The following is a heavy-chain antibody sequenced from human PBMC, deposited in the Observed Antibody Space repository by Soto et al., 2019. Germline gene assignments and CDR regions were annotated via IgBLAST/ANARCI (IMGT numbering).Heavy chain of an antibody. V-gene: IGHV4-34*01. CDR1: GGSFSGYY. CDR3: ARYCGGDCYGYYFDY. D-gene: IGHD2-21*02. CDR2: INHSGST. Sequence: PSETLSLTCAVYGGSFSGYYWSWIRQPPGKGLEWIGEINHSGSTNYNPSLKSRVTISVDTSKNQFSLKLSSVTAADTAVYYCARYCGGDCYGYYFDYWGQGTLVNVSS. J-gene: IGHJ4*02.